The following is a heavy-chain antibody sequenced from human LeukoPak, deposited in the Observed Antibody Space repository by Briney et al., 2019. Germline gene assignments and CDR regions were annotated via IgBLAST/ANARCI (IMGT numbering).Heavy chain of an antibody. CDR3: AGRLGYCSSTSFCMDV. D-gene: IGHD2-2*01. CDR1: GFTFSSYA. CDR2: ISYDGSNK. Sequence: GGSLRLSCAASGFTFSSYAMHWVRQAPGKGLEWVAVISYDGSNKYYADSVKGRFTISRDNSKNSLYLQMNSLRAEDTAVYYCAGRLGYCSSTSFCMDVWGQGTTVTVSS. J-gene: IGHJ6*02. V-gene: IGHV3-30-3*01.